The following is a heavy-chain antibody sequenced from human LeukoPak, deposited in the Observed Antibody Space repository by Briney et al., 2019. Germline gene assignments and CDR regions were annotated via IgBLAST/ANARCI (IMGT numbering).Heavy chain of an antibody. D-gene: IGHD2-2*01. CDR1: GASFSGYY. CDR3: ARVRRYCSSTSCYWPAFDI. V-gene: IGHV4-34*01. J-gene: IGHJ3*02. CDR2: INHSGST. Sequence: SSETLSLTCAVYGASFSGYYWSWIRQPPGKGLEWIGEINHSGSTNYNPSLKSRVTISVDTSKNQFSLKLSSVTAADTAVYYCARVRRYCSSTSCYWPAFDIWGQGTMVTVSS.